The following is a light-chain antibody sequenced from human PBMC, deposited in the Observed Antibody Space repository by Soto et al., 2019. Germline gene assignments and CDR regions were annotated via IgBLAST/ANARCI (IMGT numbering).Light chain of an antibody. Sequence: DVVMTQSPLSLPVTLGQPASISCRSNQSLVHSDGIAYFSWFQQRPGRSPRRVIYKVSNRDSGVAARFSGSGSGTDFALKISRVEAEDVGVYYCMQGTHWPITFGQGTRLEIK. CDR1: QSLVHSDGIAY. CDR3: MQGTHWPIT. CDR2: KVS. V-gene: IGKV2-30*02. J-gene: IGKJ5*01.